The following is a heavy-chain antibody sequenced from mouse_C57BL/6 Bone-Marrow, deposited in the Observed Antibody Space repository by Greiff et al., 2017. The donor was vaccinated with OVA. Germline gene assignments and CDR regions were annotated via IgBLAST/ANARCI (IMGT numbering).Heavy chain of an antibody. CDR1: GFTFSDYY. J-gene: IGHJ3*01. CDR3: ARDLDSSGFFAY. CDR2: INYDGSST. V-gene: IGHV5-16*01. D-gene: IGHD3-2*02. Sequence: EVMLVESEGGLVQPGSSMKLSCTASGFTFSDYYMAWVRQVPEKGLEWVANINYDGSSTYYLDSLKSRFIISRDNAKNILYLQMSSLKDEDTATYYCARDLDSSGFFAYWGQGTLVTVSA.